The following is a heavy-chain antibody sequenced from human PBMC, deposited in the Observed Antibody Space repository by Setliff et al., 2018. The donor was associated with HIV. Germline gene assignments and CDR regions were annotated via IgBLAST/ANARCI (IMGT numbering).Heavy chain of an antibody. CDR3: ARGDPASYYNFWSGYAPETFDI. CDR2: INPSGGST. CDR1: GYTFTSYY. Sequence: ASVKVSCKASGYTFTSYYMHWVRQAPGQGLEWMGIINPSGGSTSYAQKFQGRVTMTRDTSTSTVYMELSSLRSEDTAVYYCARGDPASYYNFWSGYAPETFDIWGQGTMVTVSS. J-gene: IGHJ3*02. D-gene: IGHD3-3*01. V-gene: IGHV1-46*01.